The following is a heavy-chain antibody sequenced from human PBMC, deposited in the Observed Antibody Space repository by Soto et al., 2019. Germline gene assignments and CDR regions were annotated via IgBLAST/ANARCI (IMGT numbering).Heavy chain of an antibody. CDR2: IIPIFGTA. D-gene: IGHD2-15*01. CDR1: GGTFSSYA. Sequence: GASVKVSCKASGGTFSSYAISWVRQAPGQGLEWMGGIIPIFGTANYAQKFQGRVTITADKSTSTAYMELSSLRSEDTAVYYCASQGTQEDIVVVVAANTEWYYFDYWGQGTLVTVSS. J-gene: IGHJ4*02. V-gene: IGHV1-69*06. CDR3: ASQGTQEDIVVVVAANTEWYYFDY.